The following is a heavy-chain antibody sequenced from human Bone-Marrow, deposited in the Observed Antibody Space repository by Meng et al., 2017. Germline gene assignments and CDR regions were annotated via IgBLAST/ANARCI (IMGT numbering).Heavy chain of an antibody. Sequence: GGSLRLSCAASGFTFSSYAMHWVRQAPGKGLEWVAVIAYDGSNKYYADSVKGRFTISRDNSKNTLYLQMNSLRAEDTAVYYCARDPLLTDTYSSSWYLDGAFDIWGQGTMVTVSS. D-gene: IGHD6-13*01. J-gene: IGHJ3*02. CDR3: ARDPLLTDTYSSSWYLDGAFDI. CDR2: IAYDGSNK. CDR1: GFTFSSYA. V-gene: IGHV3-30*04.